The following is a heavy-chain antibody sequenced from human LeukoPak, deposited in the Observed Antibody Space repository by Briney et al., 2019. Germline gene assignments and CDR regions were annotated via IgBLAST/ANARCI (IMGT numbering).Heavy chain of an antibody. CDR2: INHSGST. CDR3: ARYRYSSSWSRTTDYYYYYYMDV. CDR1: GGSFSDYY. Sequence: ASETLSLTCAVYGGSFSDYYWSWIRQPPGKGREWIGEINHSGSTNYNPSLKSRVTISVDTSKNQFSLKLSSVTAADTAVYYCARYRYSSSWSRTTDYYYYYYMDVWGKGTTVTISS. J-gene: IGHJ6*03. V-gene: IGHV4-34*01. D-gene: IGHD6-13*01.